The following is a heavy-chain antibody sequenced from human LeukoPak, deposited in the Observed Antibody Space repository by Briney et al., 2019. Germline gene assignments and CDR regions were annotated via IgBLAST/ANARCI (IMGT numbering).Heavy chain of an antibody. J-gene: IGHJ4*02. CDR3: ARGGRWQAIDY. CDR1: GFSFSDNY. Sequence: GGSLRLSCAASGFSFSDNYMSWIRQAPGKGLEWVSYISNGGSYTNYPDSVKGRFTISRDNAQNSLYLQMNSLRDEDTAVYYCARGGRWQAIDYWGQGTLVTVSS. CDR2: ISNGGSYT. V-gene: IGHV3-11*05. D-gene: IGHD4-23*01.